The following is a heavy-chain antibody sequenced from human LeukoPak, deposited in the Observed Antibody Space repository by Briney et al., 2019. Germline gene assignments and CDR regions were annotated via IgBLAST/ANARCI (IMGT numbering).Heavy chain of an antibody. Sequence: GGSLRLSCAASGFTVSSNYMSWVRQAPGKGLEWVSVIYSGGSTYYADSVKGRFTISRDNSKNTLYLQMNSLRAEDTAVYYCARDSQDSSSWYGTFDYWGQGTLVTASS. D-gene: IGHD6-13*01. V-gene: IGHV3-66*01. CDR1: GFTVSSNY. CDR3: ARDSQDSSSWYGTFDY. J-gene: IGHJ4*02. CDR2: IYSGGST.